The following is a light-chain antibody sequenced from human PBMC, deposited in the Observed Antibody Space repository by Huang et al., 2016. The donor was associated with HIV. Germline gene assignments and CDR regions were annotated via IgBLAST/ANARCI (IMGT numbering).Light chain of an antibody. V-gene: IGKV1-NL1*01. CDR1: QGIRNS. Sequence: DIQMTQSPSSLSASAGDRVTITCRASQGIRNSLAWYQHKPGRAPKLLLYAAARLRSGVPSRCSGSGSGTDYTLTISSLQPEDFATYYCQQYYSTPSLTFGGGTKVEIK. CDR3: QQYYSTPSLT. CDR2: AAA. J-gene: IGKJ4*01.